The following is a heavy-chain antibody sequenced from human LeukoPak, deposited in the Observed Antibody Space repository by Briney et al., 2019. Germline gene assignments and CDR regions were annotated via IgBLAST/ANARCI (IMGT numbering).Heavy chain of an antibody. Sequence: ASVKVSCKSSGYSFTGYYIHWVRQVPGQGLEWMGWIKPSAGGTNYGQKFQDRVTMTRDTSISTAYLDLSSLRSDDTAVYYCARGADYYDSSTYYFCGHGTLVTVSS. D-gene: IGHD3-22*01. V-gene: IGHV1-2*02. CDR3: ARGADYYDSSTYYF. CDR1: GYSFTGYY. J-gene: IGHJ4*01. CDR2: IKPSAGGT.